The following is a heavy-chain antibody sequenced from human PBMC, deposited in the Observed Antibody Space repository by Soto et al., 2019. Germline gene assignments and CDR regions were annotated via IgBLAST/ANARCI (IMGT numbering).Heavy chain of an antibody. Sequence: SETLSLTCGASGDSIDGNDWSWIRQPPGKGLEWIGCLHDSGRTNYNPSLKSRVTISADTSKKQVSLRVTYVTAADTAVYYCARGKVEKVMAHSGPYFYSNGMDVWGHGTTVTVSS. V-gene: IGHV4-59*01. CDR3: ARGKVEKVMAHSGPYFYSNGMDV. D-gene: IGHD6-25*01. J-gene: IGHJ6*02. CDR2: LHDSGRT. CDR1: GDSIDGND.